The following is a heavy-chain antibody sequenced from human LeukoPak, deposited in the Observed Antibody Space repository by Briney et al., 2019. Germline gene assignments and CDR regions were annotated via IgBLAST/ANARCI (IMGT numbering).Heavy chain of an antibody. Sequence: ASVKVSCKASGGTFSSYAISWVRQAPGQGLEWMGGIIPIFGTANYAQKFQGRVTITTDESTSTAYMELSSLRSEDTAVYYCQSSSPHYRTYYYYYYMDVWGKGNTVTVSS. J-gene: IGHJ6*03. CDR2: IIPIFGTA. CDR3: QSSSPHYRTYYYYYYMDV. CDR1: GGTFSSYA. D-gene: IGHD6-13*01. V-gene: IGHV1-69*05.